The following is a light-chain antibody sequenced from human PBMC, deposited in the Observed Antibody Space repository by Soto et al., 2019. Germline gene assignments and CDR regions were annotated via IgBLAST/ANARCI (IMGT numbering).Light chain of an antibody. J-gene: IGKJ5*01. Sequence: EIVLTQSPGTLSLSPGERATLSCRASQNVSSSYLPWYQQKPGQAPRLLIFGASTRAAGIPARFSGSGSGTEFTLTISSLQPDDFATYYRQQYNSYSTFGQGTRLEIK. CDR3: QQYNSYST. CDR1: QNVSSSY. V-gene: IGKV3-20*01. CDR2: GAS.